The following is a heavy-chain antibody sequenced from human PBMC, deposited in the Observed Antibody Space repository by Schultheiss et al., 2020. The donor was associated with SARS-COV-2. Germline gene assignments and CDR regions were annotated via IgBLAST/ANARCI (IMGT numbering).Heavy chain of an antibody. J-gene: IGHJ4*02. CDR2: ISGSGGST. Sequence: GGSLRLSCAASGFTFSSYAMSWVRQAPGKGLEWVSAISGSGGSTYYADSVKGRFTISRDNSKNTLYLQMSSLRAEDTAVYYCARESPVGNYGSPDYWGQGTLVTVSS. CDR3: ARESPVGNYGSPDY. D-gene: IGHD3-22*01. V-gene: IGHV3-23*01. CDR1: GFTFSSYA.